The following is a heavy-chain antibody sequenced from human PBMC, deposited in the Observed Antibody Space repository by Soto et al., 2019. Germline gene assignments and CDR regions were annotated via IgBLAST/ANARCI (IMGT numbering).Heavy chain of an antibody. J-gene: IGHJ6*01. CDR1: GYTFTSYG. CDR3: ARDLGLLWFGELLKNGFYYYYGMDV. CDR2: ISAYNGNT. D-gene: IGHD3-10*01. Sequence: ASVKVSCKASGYTFTSYGISWVRQAPGQGLEWMGWISAYNGNTNYAQKLQGRVTMTTDTSTSTAYMEVRSLRSDDTAVYYCARDLGLLWFGELLKNGFYYYYGMDVLGQGTTVTAPQ. V-gene: IGHV1-18*01.